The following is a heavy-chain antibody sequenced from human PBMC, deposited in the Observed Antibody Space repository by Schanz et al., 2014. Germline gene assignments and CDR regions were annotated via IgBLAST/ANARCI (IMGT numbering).Heavy chain of an antibody. J-gene: IGHJ4*02. CDR3: ARGIGGYGANNYFDY. Sequence: QVHLVQSGAEVKRPGASVKVSCKASEYSFTSYSMHWVRQAPGQGLEWVGWISVYTGNTKYGQKVQGRVTMTADTSTNTAYMELSSLRSEDTAVYSCARGIGGYGANNYFDYWGQGTLVTVSS. V-gene: IGHV1-3*01. CDR1: EYSFTSYS. D-gene: IGHD5-12*01. CDR2: ISVYTGNT.